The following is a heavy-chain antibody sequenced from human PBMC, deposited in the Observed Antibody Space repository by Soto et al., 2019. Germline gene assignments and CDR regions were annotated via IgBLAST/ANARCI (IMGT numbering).Heavy chain of an antibody. V-gene: IGHV4-59*08. CDR3: ARLTDGLLTPSSGSHLGGHYYMDV. D-gene: IGHD3-10*01. CDR2: IYYSGST. J-gene: IGHJ6*03. Sequence: SETLSLTCTVSGGSISSYYWSWIRQPPGKGLEWIGYIYYSGSTNYNPSLKSRVTISVDTSKNQFSLKLSSVTAADTAVYYCARLTDGLLTPSSGSHLGGHYYMDVWGKGTTVTVSS. CDR1: GGSISSYY.